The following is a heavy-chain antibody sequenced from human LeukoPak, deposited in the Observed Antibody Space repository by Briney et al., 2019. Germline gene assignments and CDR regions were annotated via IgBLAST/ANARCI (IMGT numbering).Heavy chain of an antibody. CDR3: AELGITMNGGV. D-gene: IGHD3-10*02. CDR2: IKKDGSEK. J-gene: IGHJ6*04. Sequence: GGSLRLSCAASGFTFSTYWMSWVRRTPGKGLEWVANIKKDGSEKYYVDSVKGRFTISRDSAKNSLYLQMNSLRAEDTAVYYCAELGITMNGGVWGKGTTVTISS. CDR1: GFTFSTYW. V-gene: IGHV3-7*01.